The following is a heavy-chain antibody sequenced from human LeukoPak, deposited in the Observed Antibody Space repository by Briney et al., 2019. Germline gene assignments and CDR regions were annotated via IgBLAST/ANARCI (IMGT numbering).Heavy chain of an antibody. CDR1: GFTFNSYA. V-gene: IGHV3-23*01. CDR2: MSGSGGST. J-gene: IGHJ4*02. Sequence: GGSLRLSCAASGFTFNSYAMSWVRQAPGKGLEWVSTMSGSGGSTNYADSVKGRFTISRDNSKNTLYLQMNSLRGEDTAVYYCAKDLFLGYCSSTSCYAGYEYWGQGTLVTVSS. D-gene: IGHD2-2*01. CDR3: AKDLFLGYCSSTSCYAGYEY.